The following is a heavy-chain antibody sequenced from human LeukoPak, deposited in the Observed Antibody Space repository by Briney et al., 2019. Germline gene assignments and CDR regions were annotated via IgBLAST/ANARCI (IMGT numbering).Heavy chain of an antibody. J-gene: IGHJ6*03. CDR1: GGSISSYY. Sequence: PSETLSLTCTVSGGSISSYYWSWIRQPPGKGLEWIGYIYYSGSTYYNPSLKSRVTISVDTSKNQFSLKLSSVTAADTAVYYCARVGTRNYYMDVWGKGTTVTVSS. CDR2: IYYSGST. CDR3: ARVGTRNYYMDV. V-gene: IGHV4-59*12.